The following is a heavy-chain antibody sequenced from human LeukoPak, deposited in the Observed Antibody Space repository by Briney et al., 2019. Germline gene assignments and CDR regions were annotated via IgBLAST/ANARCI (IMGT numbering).Heavy chain of an antibody. CDR2: IDWDNDK. V-gene: IGHV2-70*11. CDR1: GFSLSTSGMS. Sequence: SGPALVKPTQTLTPTCTYSGFSLSTSGMSVNWIRQPPGKALEWLARIDWDNDKYYSTSLKTRLTISKDTSENQVVLTMTNMDPVDAATYYCARKVGATYYFDYWGQGTLVTVSS. J-gene: IGHJ4*02. CDR3: ARKVGATYYFDY. D-gene: IGHD1-26*01.